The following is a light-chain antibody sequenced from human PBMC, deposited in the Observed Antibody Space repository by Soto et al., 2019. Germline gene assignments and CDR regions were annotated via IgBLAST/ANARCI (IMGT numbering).Light chain of an antibody. CDR2: EVS. V-gene: IGLV2-14*01. J-gene: IGLJ2*01. Sequence: QSVLTQPASVSGSPGQSITISCTGTSSDVGGYIYVSWYQQHPGKAPKLMIYEVSNRPSGVSNRFSGSKSGNTASLTISGLLAEDEADYYCSSYTSSSNVVFGGGTKLTVL. CDR3: SSYTSSSNVV. CDR1: SSDVGGYIY.